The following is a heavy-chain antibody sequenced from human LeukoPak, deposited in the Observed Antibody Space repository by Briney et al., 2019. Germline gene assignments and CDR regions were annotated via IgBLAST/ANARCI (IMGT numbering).Heavy chain of an antibody. CDR3: ARELPPVVNFYFDS. V-gene: IGHV3-21*01. CDR1: GFTFSSYS. Sequence: PAGTLTLSCAASGFTFSSYSMNWVRHAPGQGLEWVSFISSTSIYNYYADSVKGRFSISRDNSKNTLYLQMKSLRAEDMAVYYCARELPPVVNFYFDSWGQGTLVTVSS. CDR2: ISSTSIYN. J-gene: IGHJ4*02. D-gene: IGHD3-22*01.